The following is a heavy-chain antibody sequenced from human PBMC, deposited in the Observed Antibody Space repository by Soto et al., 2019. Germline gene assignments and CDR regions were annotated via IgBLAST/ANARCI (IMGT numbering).Heavy chain of an antibody. Sequence: ASVKVSCKASGYTFTSHDINWVRQAAGQGLEWMGWMNPDSGDAGFAQKFQGRVTLTRNTSVTTAYMEMNSLRSDDTAVYFCAAAAIPVAGRHPDFWGQGTVVTVSS. J-gene: IGHJ4*02. CDR2: MNPDSGDA. V-gene: IGHV1-8*01. CDR3: AAAAIPVAGRHPDF. D-gene: IGHD6-19*01. CDR1: GYTFTSHD.